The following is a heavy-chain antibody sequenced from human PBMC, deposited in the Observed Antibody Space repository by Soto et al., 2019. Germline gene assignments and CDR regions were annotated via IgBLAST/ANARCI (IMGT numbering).Heavy chain of an antibody. CDR2: INAGNGNT. V-gene: IGHV1-3*01. CDR3: ARKRYYYGSGSQDYGMDV. CDR1: GYTFTSYA. J-gene: IGHJ6*02. Sequence: ASVKVSCKASGYTFTSYAMHWVRQAPGQRLEWMGWINAGNGNTKYSQKFQGRVTITRDTSASTAYMELSSLRSEDTAVYYCARKRYYYGSGSQDYGMDVWGQGTTVTAP. D-gene: IGHD3-10*01.